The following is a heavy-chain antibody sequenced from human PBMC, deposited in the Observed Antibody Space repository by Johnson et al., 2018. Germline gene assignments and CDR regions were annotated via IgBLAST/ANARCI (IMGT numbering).Heavy chain of an antibody. V-gene: IGHV3-9*01. Sequence: VQLVQSGGGLVQPGRSLRLSCAASGFTFDDYAMHWVRQAPGKGLEWVSGISWNSGSIGYADSVKGRFTISRDNAKNSLYLQMNSLRAEDPALYFCAKDRVWGTYYDGSVGAFDIWGQGTMVTVSS. CDR1: GFTFDDYA. CDR3: AKDRVWGTYYDGSVGAFDI. J-gene: IGHJ3*02. CDR2: ISWNSGSI. D-gene: IGHD3-10*01.